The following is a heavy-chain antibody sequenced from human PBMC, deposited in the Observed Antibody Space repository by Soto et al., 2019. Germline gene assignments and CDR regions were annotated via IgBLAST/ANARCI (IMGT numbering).Heavy chain of an antibody. J-gene: IGHJ4*02. Sequence: EVQLVESGGAIVQPGGSLRLSCATSGFTFSSYPIHWVRQAPGKGPVWVSRITEDGSGTTYADSVKGRFTVTRDNAKNTMYLQMSGLGAEYTAVYHCVRGTNGWRGMDYWGQGTLVTVSS. CDR2: ITEDGSGT. V-gene: IGHV3-74*01. D-gene: IGHD2-8*01. CDR1: GFTFSSYP. CDR3: VRGTNGWRGMDY.